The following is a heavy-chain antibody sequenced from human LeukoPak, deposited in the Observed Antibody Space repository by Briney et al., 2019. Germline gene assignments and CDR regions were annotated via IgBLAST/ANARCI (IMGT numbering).Heavy chain of an antibody. V-gene: IGHV3-21*01. D-gene: IGHD2-2*02. CDR1: GFTFSSYS. CDR3: ARVSRYCSSTSCYIMFYALDI. J-gene: IGHJ3*02. CDR2: ISSSSSYI. Sequence: NPGGSLRLSCVASGFTFSSYSMNWVRQAPGKGLEWVSSISSSSSYIYYADSVKGRFTISRDNAKNSLYLQMNSLRAEDTAVYYCARVSRYCSSTSCYIMFYALDIWGQGTMVTVSS.